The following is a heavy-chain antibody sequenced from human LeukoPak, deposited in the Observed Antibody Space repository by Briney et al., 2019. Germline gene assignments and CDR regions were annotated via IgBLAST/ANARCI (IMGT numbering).Heavy chain of an antibody. J-gene: IGHJ4*02. D-gene: IGHD5-18*01. CDR3: ARESGYSYGLAGFFDY. CDR2: IYSDGRI. Sequence: GGSLRLSCAASGFTVSSHYMSWVRQAPGKGLEWVSVIYSDGRIHSADSVKGRFTISRDDSKNTLSLQMNSLRAEDTAVYYCARESGYSYGLAGFFDYWGQGTLVTVSS. V-gene: IGHV3-53*01. CDR1: GFTVSSHY.